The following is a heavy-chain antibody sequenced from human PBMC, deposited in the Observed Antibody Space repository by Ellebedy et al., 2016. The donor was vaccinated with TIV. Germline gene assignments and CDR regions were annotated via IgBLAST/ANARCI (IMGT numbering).Heavy chain of an antibody. Sequence: SGPTLVXPTQTLTLTCTFSGFSLTTNGMCVSWIRQPPGKALEWLALIDWDDDKYYNTSLKTRLTISKDTSTNQVVLTMTNMDPVDTATYFCARGGRLPGGIDYWGQGTLVTVSS. J-gene: IGHJ4*02. CDR3: ARGGRLPGGIDY. V-gene: IGHV2-70*01. CDR2: IDWDDDK. CDR1: GFSLTTNGMC. D-gene: IGHD1-14*01.